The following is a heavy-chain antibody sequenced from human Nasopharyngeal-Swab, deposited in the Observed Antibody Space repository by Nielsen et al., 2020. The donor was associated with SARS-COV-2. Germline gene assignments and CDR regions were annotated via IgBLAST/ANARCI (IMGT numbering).Heavy chain of an antibody. J-gene: IGHJ4*02. CDR2: IIPIFGTA. D-gene: IGHD2-15*01. CDR3: ARDGGYCSGGSCSSSNY. V-gene: IGHV1-69*01. Sequence: WVRQARGQGLEWMGGIIPIFGTANYAQKFQGRVTITADESTSTAYMELSSLRSEDTAVYYCARDGGYCSGGSCSSSNYWGQGTLVTVYS.